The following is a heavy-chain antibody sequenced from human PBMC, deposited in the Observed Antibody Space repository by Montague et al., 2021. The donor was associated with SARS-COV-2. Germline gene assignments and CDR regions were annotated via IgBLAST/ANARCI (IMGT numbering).Heavy chain of an antibody. J-gene: IGHJ4*02. CDR3: ARGMIRGVTTPFDY. V-gene: IGHV4-39*02. CDR1: SGSTISSGYH. Sequence: SETLSLTCSVSSGSTISSGYHWGWIRQPPGKELEWIGNIYYSGTTYYNPSLQGRGTISVDTSKNHLSLRLSSVTAADTAVYFCARGMIRGVTTPFDYWGQGSRVTVSS. CDR2: IYYSGTT. D-gene: IGHD3-10*01.